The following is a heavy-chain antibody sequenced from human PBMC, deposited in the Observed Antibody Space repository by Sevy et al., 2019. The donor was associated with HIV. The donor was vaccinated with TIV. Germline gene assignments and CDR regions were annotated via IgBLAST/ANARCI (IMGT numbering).Heavy chain of an antibody. CDR3: ARVDFWSGRYAMDV. V-gene: IGHV4-39*01. D-gene: IGHD3-3*01. Sequence: SETLSLTCTVSGGPISSSNYYWGWIRQPPGKGLEWIGNIYYSGSIYYNPSLKSRVTILVDTSKNQFSLKLDSVTAADTAVYYCARVDFWSGRYAMDVWGQGTTVTVSS. J-gene: IGHJ6*02. CDR1: GGPISSSNYY. CDR2: IYYSGSI.